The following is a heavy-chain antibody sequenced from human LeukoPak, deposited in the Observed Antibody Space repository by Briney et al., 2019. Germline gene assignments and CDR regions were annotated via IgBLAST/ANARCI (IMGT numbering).Heavy chain of an antibody. CDR2: ISAYNGNT. D-gene: IGHD6-13*01. V-gene: IGHV1-18*01. CDR3: ARGVAAAGMVRWFDP. Sequence: ASVKVSCKASGYIFTSYGISWVRQAPGQGLEWMGWISAYNGNTNYAQKLQGRVTITTDTSTSTAYMELRSLRSDDTAVYYCARGVAAAGMVRWFDPWGQGTLVTVSS. CDR1: GYIFTSYG. J-gene: IGHJ5*02.